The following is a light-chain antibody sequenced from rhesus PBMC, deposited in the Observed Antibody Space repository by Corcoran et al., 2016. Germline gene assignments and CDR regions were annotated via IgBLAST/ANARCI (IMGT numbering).Light chain of an antibody. CDR3: QHYYDNPYS. J-gene: IGKJ2*01. CDR2: AAS. V-gene: IGKV1S12*01. CDR1: QNIYSN. Sequence: DIQMTQSPSALSASVGDRVTISCRASQNIYSNLAWYQQKPGKAPKLLIYAASSLHTGIPSRFSGRGSGTDFTLTISSLQPEDSAAYYCQHYYDNPYSFGQGTKVEIK.